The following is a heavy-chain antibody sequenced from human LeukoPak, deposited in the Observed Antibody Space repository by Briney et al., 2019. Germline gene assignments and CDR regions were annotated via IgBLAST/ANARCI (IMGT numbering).Heavy chain of an antibody. Sequence: SETLSLTCTVSGGSISSSSYSWGWIRQPPGKGLEWIGSIYYSGSTYYNPSLKSRVTISVDTSKNQFSLKLSSVTAADTAVYYCASPDYGGNSRAFDIWGQGTMVTVSS. CDR1: GGSISSSSYS. V-gene: IGHV4-39*01. J-gene: IGHJ3*02. D-gene: IGHD4-23*01. CDR3: ASPDYGGNSRAFDI. CDR2: IYYSGST.